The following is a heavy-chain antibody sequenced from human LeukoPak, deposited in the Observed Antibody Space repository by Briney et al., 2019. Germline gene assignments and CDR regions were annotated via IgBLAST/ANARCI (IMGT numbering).Heavy chain of an antibody. J-gene: IGHJ5*02. D-gene: IGHD3-9*01. CDR3: ARGYEGLRYFDWLLLGWFDP. Sequence: GASVKVSCKASGYTFTGYYMHWVRQAPGQGLEWMGWINPNSGGTNYAQKFQGRVTMTRDTSISTAYMGLSRLRSDDTAVYYCARGYEGLRYFDWLLLGWFDPWGQGTLVTVSS. V-gene: IGHV1-2*02. CDR2: INPNSGGT. CDR1: GYTFTGYY.